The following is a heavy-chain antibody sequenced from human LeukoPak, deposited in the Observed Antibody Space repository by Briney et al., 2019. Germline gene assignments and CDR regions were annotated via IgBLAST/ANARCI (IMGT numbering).Heavy chain of an antibody. D-gene: IGHD3-10*01. CDR1: GGSIRNDY. CDR2: INNNWDT. Sequence: SETLSLTCTVSGGSIRNDYWSWIRQPPGKGLEWIAYINNNWDTNYSPSLKSRATISIDTSKNQFSLNLNSVTAADTAVYYCGRVSLWFGDSCMDVWGKGTTVTVSS. J-gene: IGHJ6*03. CDR3: GRVSLWFGDSCMDV. V-gene: IGHV4-59*13.